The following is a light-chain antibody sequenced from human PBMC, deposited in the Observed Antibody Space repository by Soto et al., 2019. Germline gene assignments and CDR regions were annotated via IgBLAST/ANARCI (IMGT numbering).Light chain of an antibody. J-gene: IGLJ2*01. CDR3: GSYASATLI. CDR2: EVT. V-gene: IGLV2-14*01. Sequence: QSALTQPASVSGSPGQSITISCTGTSSDIGAYDYVSWFQQYPGKAPTLLIYEVTFRPSGVSSRFSGSKSGNTAALTSSGLKTEDEADYYCGSYASATLIFGGGTKLTVL. CDR1: SSDIGAYDY.